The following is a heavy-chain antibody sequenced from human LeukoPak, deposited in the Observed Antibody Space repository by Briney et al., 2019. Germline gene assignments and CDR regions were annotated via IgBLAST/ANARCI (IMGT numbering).Heavy chain of an antibody. J-gene: IGHJ4*02. V-gene: IGHV3-48*03. Sequence: GGSLRLSCAASGFTFSSYEMNWVRQAPGKGREGVSYISSSGSTIYYADSVKGRFTISRDNAKNSLYLQMNSLTAEDTAVYYCARGILYFDYWGQGTLVTVSS. CDR1: GFTFSSYE. CDR2: ISSSGSTI. CDR3: ARGILYFDY.